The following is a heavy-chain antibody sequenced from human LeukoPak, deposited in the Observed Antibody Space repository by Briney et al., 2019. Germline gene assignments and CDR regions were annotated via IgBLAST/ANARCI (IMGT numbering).Heavy chain of an antibody. CDR2: IYLGGST. CDR3: ASDYGDYDSTAGYFDY. CDR1: GGSISSGGYS. J-gene: IGHJ4*02. Sequence: SQTLSLTCAVSGGSISSGGYSWSWIRQPPGKGLEWIGYIYLGGSTYYNPSLKSRVTISVDRSKNQFSLNLSSVTAADTAVYYCASDYGDYDSTAGYFDYWGQGTLVTVSS. V-gene: IGHV4-30-2*01. D-gene: IGHD4-17*01.